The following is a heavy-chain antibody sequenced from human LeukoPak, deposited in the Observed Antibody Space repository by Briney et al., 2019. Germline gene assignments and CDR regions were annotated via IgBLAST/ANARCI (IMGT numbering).Heavy chain of an antibody. CDR2: IFYDRGKK. CDR3: AKGDNYKPLYFDN. CDR1: GFRFSDFG. V-gene: IGHV3-33*06. D-gene: IGHD1-20*01. Sequence: GGSLRLSCVASGFRFSDFGMHWVRQAPGKGLEWVAVIFYDRGKKFYADSVEGRFTISSDNSKNTLYLQMNSLRDEDTAVYYCAKGDNYKPLYFDNWGQGSLVTVPA. J-gene: IGHJ4*02.